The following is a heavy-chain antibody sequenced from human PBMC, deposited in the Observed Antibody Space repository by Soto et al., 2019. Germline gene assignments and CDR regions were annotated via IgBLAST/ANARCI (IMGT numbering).Heavy chain of an antibody. CDR3: ARWRYGDY. J-gene: IGHJ4*02. D-gene: IGHD1-1*01. V-gene: IGHV1-18*01. Sequence: QVHLVQSGAEVKKPGASVKVSCKGSGYDFTTYGITWVRQAPGQGLEWMAWISAHNGNTDYAQKLQGRVTVTRDSSTCTAYMELRSLRSDDTAVYYCARWRYGDYWGQGALVTVSS. CDR1: GYDFTTYG. CDR2: ISAHNGNT.